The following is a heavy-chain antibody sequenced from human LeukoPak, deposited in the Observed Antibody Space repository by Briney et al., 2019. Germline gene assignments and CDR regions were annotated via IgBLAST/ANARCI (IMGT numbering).Heavy chain of an antibody. D-gene: IGHD2-2*01. CDR3: ARDPLPAAIEYFQH. V-gene: IGHV3-30-3*01. J-gene: IGHJ1*01. CDR1: GFTFSSYA. Sequence: GGSLRLSCAASGFTFSSYAMHWVRQAPGKGLEWVAVISYDGGNKYYADSVKGRFTISRDNSKNTLYLQMNSLRAEDTAVYYCARDPLPAAIEYFQHWGQGTLVTVSS. CDR2: ISYDGGNK.